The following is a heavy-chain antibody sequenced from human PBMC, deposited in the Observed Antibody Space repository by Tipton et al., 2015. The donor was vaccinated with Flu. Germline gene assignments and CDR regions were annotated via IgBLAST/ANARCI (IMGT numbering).Heavy chain of an antibody. V-gene: IGHV4-39*02. D-gene: IGHD3-9*01. J-gene: IGHJ5*01. CDR1: GASLSTSTQY. CDR3: AREGSLRYFDWIPSNWFDS. CDR2: IYYSGTT. Sequence: TLSLTCTVSGASLSTSTQYWGWTRQSPGKGLEWIGSIYYSGTTYYNPSLKGRVAISVDLSKNQFSLRLTSVTAADTAVYYCAREGSLRYFDWIPSNWFDSWGQGTPVAFSS.